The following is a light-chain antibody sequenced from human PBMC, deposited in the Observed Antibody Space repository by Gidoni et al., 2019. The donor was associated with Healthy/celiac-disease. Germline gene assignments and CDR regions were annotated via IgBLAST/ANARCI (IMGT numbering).Light chain of an antibody. Sequence: DIQLNPSPSFLSASVGARVTITCRASQGISSDLAWYQQKPGKAPRLLIYYTSTLQTGIPSSFSGSGSGTDFTLTISSLQPEDYATYYCQQYKAYPWTFGQGTKVEFK. CDR1: QGISSD. CDR2: YTS. J-gene: IGKJ1*01. V-gene: IGKV1-9*01. CDR3: QQYKAYPWT.